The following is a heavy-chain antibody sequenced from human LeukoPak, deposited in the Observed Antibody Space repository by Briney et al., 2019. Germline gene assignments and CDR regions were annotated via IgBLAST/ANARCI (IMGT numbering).Heavy chain of an antibody. CDR1: GFTFSDYY. J-gene: IGHJ4*02. CDR2: ISSSGSTI. Sequence: GGSLRLSCAASGFTFSDYYMNWIRQAPGKGLEWVSYISSSGSTIYYTDSVKGRFTISRDISKNTLYLRMNSLRAEDTAVYHCAKDQNYFGSGNSAVDSWGQGTLVTVSS. V-gene: IGHV3-11*04. CDR3: AKDQNYFGSGNSAVDS. D-gene: IGHD3-10*01.